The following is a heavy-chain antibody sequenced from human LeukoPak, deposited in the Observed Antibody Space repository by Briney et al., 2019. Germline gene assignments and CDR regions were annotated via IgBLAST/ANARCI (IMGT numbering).Heavy chain of an antibody. Sequence: PGGSLRLSCAASGFTFSNYWMHWVRQAPGKGPVWVSHINSDGSRTSYADSVKGRFTISRDNAKNTLYLQMNSLRVEDTAVYYCAREQQLLRSAILGYYGMDVWGQGTTVTVSS. J-gene: IGHJ6*02. D-gene: IGHD6-13*01. V-gene: IGHV3-74*01. CDR3: AREQQLLRSAILGYYGMDV. CDR2: INSDGSRT. CDR1: GFTFSNYW.